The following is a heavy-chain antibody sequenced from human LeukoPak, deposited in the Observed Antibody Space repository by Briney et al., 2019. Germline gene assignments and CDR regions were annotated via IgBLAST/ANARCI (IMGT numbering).Heavy chain of an antibody. Sequence: PGGSLRLSCAASGFTFSSYGMHWVRQAPGKGLEWVAFIRYDGSNKYYADSVKGRFTISRDNSKNTLYLQMNSLRAEDTAVYYCAKAPSNYYYYYMDVWGKGTTVTVSS. CDR1: GFTFSSYG. V-gene: IGHV3-30*02. CDR3: AKAPSNYYYYYMDV. CDR2: IRYDGSNK. J-gene: IGHJ6*03.